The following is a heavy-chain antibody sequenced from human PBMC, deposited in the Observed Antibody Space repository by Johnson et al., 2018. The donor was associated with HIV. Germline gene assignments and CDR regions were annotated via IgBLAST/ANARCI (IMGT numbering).Heavy chain of an antibody. J-gene: IGHJ3*02. CDR2: ISYDGSNK. CDR1: GFTFSSYA. CDR3: ARALEQWLTLRNAFDI. V-gene: IGHV3-30*04. Sequence: QVQLVESGGGVVQPGRSLRLSCAASGFTFSSYAMHWVRRAPGKGLEWVAVISYDGSNKYYADSVKGRFTISRDNSKNTLYLQMNSLRPEDTAVFYCARALEQWLTLRNAFDIWGQGTMVTVSS. D-gene: IGHD6-19*01.